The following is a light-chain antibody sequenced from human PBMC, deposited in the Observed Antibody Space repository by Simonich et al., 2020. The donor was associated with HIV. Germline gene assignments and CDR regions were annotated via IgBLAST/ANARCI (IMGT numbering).Light chain of an antibody. CDR3: QTWGTGMAWV. CDR2: LNSDGSH. CDR1: SGHGRHA. Sequence: QLVLTQSPSASASLGASVKLTCTLDSGHGRHAIAWHQQQPEKGPRYLMKLNSDGSHSKGDGIPHRFSGSSSGAERYLTISSLQSEDEADYYCQTWGTGMAWVFGGGTKLTVL. V-gene: IGLV4-69*01. J-gene: IGLJ3*02.